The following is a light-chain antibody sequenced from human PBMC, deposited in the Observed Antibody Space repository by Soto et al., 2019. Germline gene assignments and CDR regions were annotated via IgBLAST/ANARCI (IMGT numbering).Light chain of an antibody. Sequence: DIQMTQSPSTLSASVGDRVIITCWTSQSVNSWLAWYQQKAGKAPNLLIYKASTLQSGVPSRFSGSGSGTEFTLTIASLQPDDFATYYCQQYSSYSVFTFGPGTKVDIK. CDR2: KAS. CDR3: QQYSSYSVFT. V-gene: IGKV1-5*03. CDR1: QSVNSW. J-gene: IGKJ3*01.